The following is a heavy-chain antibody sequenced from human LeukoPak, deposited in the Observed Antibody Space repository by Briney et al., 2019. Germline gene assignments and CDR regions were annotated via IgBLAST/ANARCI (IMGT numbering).Heavy chain of an antibody. V-gene: IGHV3-7*01. CDR1: GFMFGDYW. Sequence: GGSLRLSCAASGFMFGDYWMSWVRQAPGKGLEWVANIKQDGSEIYYVDSVKGRFTISRDNAKNSLHLQMNSLRAEDTAVYYCARDPGPDYWGQGTLVTVSS. J-gene: IGHJ4*02. CDR3: ARDPGPDY. CDR2: IKQDGSEI.